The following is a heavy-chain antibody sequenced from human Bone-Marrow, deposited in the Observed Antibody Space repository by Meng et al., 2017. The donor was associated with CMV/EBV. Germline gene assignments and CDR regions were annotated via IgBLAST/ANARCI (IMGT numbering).Heavy chain of an antibody. J-gene: IGHJ4*02. CDR1: GGSISSYY. V-gene: IGHV4-59*01. D-gene: IGHD3-22*01. Sequence: GSLRLSCTVSGGSISSYYWSWIRQPPGKGLEWIGYIYYSGSTNYNPSLKSRVTISVDTSKNQFSLKLSSVTAADTAVYYCARSDRYDSSGYPFDYWSQGTLVTVSS. CDR3: ARSDRYDSSGYPFDY. CDR2: IYYSGST.